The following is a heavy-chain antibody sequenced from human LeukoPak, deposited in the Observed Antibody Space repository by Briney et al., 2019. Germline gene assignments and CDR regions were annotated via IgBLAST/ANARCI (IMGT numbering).Heavy chain of an antibody. D-gene: IGHD2-2*01. Sequence: GGSLRLSCAASGFTVSGNYMSWVRQAPGKGLEWVSVIYSGGSTYYADSVKGRFTISRDNSKNTLYLQMNSLRAEDTAVYYCVRDNYAYYFDYWGQGTLVTVSS. CDR1: GFTVSGNY. J-gene: IGHJ4*02. V-gene: IGHV3-66*01. CDR3: VRDNYAYYFDY. CDR2: IYSGGST.